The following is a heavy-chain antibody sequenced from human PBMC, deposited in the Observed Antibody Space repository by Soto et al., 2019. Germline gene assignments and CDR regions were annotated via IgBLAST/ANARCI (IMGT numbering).Heavy chain of an antibody. CDR2: INHSGST. CDR1: GGSFSGYY. D-gene: IGHD6-13*01. V-gene: IGHV4-34*01. J-gene: IGHJ6*02. Sequence: SETLSLTCAVYGGSFSGYYWSWIRQPPGKGLEWIGEINHSGSTNYNPSLKSRVTISVDTSKNQFSLKLSSVTAADTAVYYCARDGAAAGNYYYYGMDVWGQGTTVTVSS. CDR3: ARDGAAAGNYYYYGMDV.